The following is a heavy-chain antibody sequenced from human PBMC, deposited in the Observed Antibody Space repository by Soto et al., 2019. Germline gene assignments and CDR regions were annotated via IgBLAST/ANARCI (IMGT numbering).Heavy chain of an antibody. CDR2: IHYTGST. Sequence: QVQLQESGPGLVKPSETLSLTCTISGGSISRYFWSWIRQPPGKGLEWIGCIHYTGSTNYNPSLMSRVTISVDTSKNQFSLKLTSVTAADTAVYYCARSDSIAFCGGGSCSFDYWGLGALVTVSS. D-gene: IGHD2-15*01. V-gene: IGHV4-59*01. CDR3: ARSDSIAFCGGGSCSFDY. CDR1: GGSISRYF. J-gene: IGHJ4*02.